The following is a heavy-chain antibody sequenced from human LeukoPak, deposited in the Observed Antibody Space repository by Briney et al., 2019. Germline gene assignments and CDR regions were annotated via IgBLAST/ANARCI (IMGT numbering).Heavy chain of an antibody. CDR1: GYSFTSYW. CDR2: IYPGDSDT. CDR3: ARHCGIVAGGRNWFDP. Sequence: GESLKISCKGSGYSFTSYWIGWVRQMPGKGLEWMGIIYPGDSDTRYSPSFQGQVTISADKSISTAYLQWSSLKASDTAMYYCARHCGIVAGGRNWFDPWGQGTLVTVSS. V-gene: IGHV5-51*01. J-gene: IGHJ5*02. D-gene: IGHD6-13*01.